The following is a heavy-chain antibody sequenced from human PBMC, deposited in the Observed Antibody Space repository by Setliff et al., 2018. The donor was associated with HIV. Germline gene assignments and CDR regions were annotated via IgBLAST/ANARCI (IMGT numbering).Heavy chain of an antibody. CDR2: IYPGDSDT. Sequence: GESLKISCKGSGYSFTSYWIGWVRQMSGKGLEWMGIIYPGDSDTRYSPSFQGQVIISADKSISTAYLQWSSLKASDSATYYCARFWNSGSYRDAFDIWGQGTMVTVSS. J-gene: IGHJ3*02. CDR1: GYSFTSYW. V-gene: IGHV5-51*01. CDR3: ARFWNSGSYRDAFDI. D-gene: IGHD1-26*01.